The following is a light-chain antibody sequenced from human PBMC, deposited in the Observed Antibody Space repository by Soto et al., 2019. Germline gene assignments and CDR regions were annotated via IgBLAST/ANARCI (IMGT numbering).Light chain of an antibody. CDR3: QQSHTISPLS. V-gene: IGKV1-39*01. CDR1: QSISIF. J-gene: IGKJ4*01. CDR2: GAS. Sequence: DIQMTQSPSSLSASVGDRLTITCRASQSISIFLNWYQQRPGRAPKVLIYGASNLQSGVPSRFSGSGSGTDFTLTISSLQPEDFATYYCQQSHTISPLSFGGGTRVEIK.